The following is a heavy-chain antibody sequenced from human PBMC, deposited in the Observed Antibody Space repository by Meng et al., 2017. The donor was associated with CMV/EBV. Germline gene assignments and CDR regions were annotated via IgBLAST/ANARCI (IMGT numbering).Heavy chain of an antibody. CDR3: ARDGGYCSSTSCYYYYGMDV. CDR1: GFTFSSYE. J-gene: IGHJ6*02. CDR2: ISSSGSTI. Sequence: GGSLRLSCAASGFTFSSYEMNWVRQAPGKGLEWVSYISSSGSTIYYADSVKGRFTISRDNAKNSLYLQMNSQRAEDTAVYYCARDGGYCSSTSCYYYYGMDVRGQGTTVTVSS. V-gene: IGHV3-48*03. D-gene: IGHD2-2*01.